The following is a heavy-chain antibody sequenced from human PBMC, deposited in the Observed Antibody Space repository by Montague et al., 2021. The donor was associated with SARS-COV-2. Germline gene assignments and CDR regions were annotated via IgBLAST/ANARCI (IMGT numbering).Heavy chain of an antibody. CDR2: ISYDGSNK. Sequence: SLRLSCAASGFTFSSYAMHWVRQAPGKGLEWVALISYDGSNKNYADSVKGRFTISRDNSKNTLYLQMDSLRAEDTAVYYCAREGYSGYDYYFDYWGQGTLVTVSS. CDR1: GFTFSSYA. J-gene: IGHJ4*02. D-gene: IGHD5-12*01. V-gene: IGHV3-30*04. CDR3: AREGYSGYDYYFDY.